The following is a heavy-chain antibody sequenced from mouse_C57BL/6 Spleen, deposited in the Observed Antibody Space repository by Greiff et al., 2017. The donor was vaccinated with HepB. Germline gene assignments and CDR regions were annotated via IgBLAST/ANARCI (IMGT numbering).Heavy chain of an antibody. D-gene: IGHD2-3*01. CDR3: ARRVYDGYYGWFAY. Sequence: VQLQHSGPELVKPGASVKISCKASGYSFTGYYMNWVKQSPEKSLEWIGEINPSTGGTTYNQKFKAKATLTVDKSSSTAYMQLKSLTSEDSAVYYCARRVYDGYYGWFAYWGQGTLVTGSA. V-gene: IGHV1-42*01. J-gene: IGHJ3*01. CDR1: GYSFTGYY. CDR2: INPSTGGT.